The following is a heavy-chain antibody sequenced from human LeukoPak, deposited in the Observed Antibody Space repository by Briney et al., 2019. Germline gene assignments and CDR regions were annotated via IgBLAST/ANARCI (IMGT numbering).Heavy chain of an antibody. CDR1: RGTFSSHT. D-gene: IGHD3-22*01. CDR2: IIPSGGST. CDR3: ARASGVGVGYYFDY. J-gene: IGHJ4*02. V-gene: IGHV1-46*01. Sequence: GASEKVSCKASRGTFSSHTISWVRQAPGQGLEWMARIIPSGGSTSYAQKVQGRVTMTRDTSTRTVYMELSSLRSEDRAVYYCARASGVGVGYYFDYWGQGTLVTVSS.